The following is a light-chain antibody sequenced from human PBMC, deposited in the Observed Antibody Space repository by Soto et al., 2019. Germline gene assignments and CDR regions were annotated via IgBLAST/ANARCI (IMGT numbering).Light chain of an antibody. V-gene: IGKV3-15*01. CDR2: GAS. CDR1: QSVSSN. Sequence: EIVMTQSPATLSVSPGERATLSCRASQSVSSNLAWYQQKPGQAPRLLIYGASTRATGIPARFSGSGSGTEFILTISSLQSEDFAVYYCQQYNNWPRITFGQGTRLEIK. CDR3: QQYNNWPRIT. J-gene: IGKJ5*01.